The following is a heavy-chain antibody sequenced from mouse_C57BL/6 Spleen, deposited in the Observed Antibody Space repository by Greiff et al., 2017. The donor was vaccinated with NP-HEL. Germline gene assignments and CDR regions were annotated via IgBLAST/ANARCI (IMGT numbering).Heavy chain of an antibody. CDR1: GYTFTNYW. D-gene: IGHD4-1*01. Sequence: VKLQQSGAELVRPGTSVKMSCKASGYTFTNYWIGWAKQRPGHGLEWIGDIYPGGGYTNYNEKFKGKATLTADKSSSTAYMQFSSLTSEDSAIYYCARGKTGYAMDYWGQGTSVTVSS. CDR3: ARGKTGYAMDY. CDR2: IYPGGGYT. V-gene: IGHV1-63*01. J-gene: IGHJ4*01.